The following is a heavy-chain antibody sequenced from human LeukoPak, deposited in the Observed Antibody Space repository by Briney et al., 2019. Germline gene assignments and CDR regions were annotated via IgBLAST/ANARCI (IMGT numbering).Heavy chain of an antibody. CDR2: IRYDGTNK. V-gene: IGHV3-30*02. CDR1: GFTFSSYG. J-gene: IGHJ4*02. D-gene: IGHD6-19*01. CDR3: AKRHDSGWYLVDY. Sequence: GGSLRLSCAASGFTFSSYGMHWVRQAPGKGLEGVAFIRYDGTNKYYADSVKGRFTISRDNSKNTLYLQMNSLRAEDTAVYYCAKRHDSGWYLVDYWGQGTLVTVSS.